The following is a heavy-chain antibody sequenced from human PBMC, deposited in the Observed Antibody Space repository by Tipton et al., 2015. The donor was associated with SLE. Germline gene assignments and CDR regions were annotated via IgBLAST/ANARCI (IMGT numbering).Heavy chain of an antibody. J-gene: IGHJ5*02. CDR2: IYYSGST. CDR3: ARDVVGYCSGGSCSWFDP. D-gene: IGHD2-15*01. Sequence: TLSLTCTVSGGSISSHYWCWIRPPPGKGLVWIGYIYYSGSTNYIPSLKSRVTISVDTSKNQFSLKLSSVTAADTAVYYCARDVVGYCSGGSCSWFDPWGQGTLVTVAS. V-gene: IGHV4-59*11. CDR1: GGSISSHY.